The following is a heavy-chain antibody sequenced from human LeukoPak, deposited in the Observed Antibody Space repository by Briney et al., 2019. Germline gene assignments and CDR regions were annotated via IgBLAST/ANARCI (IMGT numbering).Heavy chain of an antibody. V-gene: IGHV3-30*04. J-gene: IGHJ4*02. D-gene: IGHD5-12*01. CDR1: GFSFSSYT. Sequence: GGSLRLSCAASGFSFSSYTMNWVRQAPGKGLEWVAVISYDGSNKYYADSVKGRFTISRDNSKNTLYLQMNSLRAEDTAVYYCAKGVLSGYGADFDFWGQGTLVTVSS. CDR2: ISYDGSNK. CDR3: AKGVLSGYGADFDF.